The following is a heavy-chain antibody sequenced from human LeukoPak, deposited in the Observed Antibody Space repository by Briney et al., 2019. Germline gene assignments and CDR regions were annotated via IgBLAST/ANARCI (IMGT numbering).Heavy chain of an antibody. D-gene: IGHD1-26*01. J-gene: IGHJ4*02. CDR2: ISGSGAST. Sequence: GGSLRLSCLTSGFTFSTNAMSWVRQAPGKGLEWISGISGSGASTYYADSVTGQFTISRDNSRNTLYLQMNSLRGDDTAVYYCAKDVGKWESLHFFDYWGQGTLVTVSS. CDR3: AKDVGKWESLHFFDY. CDR1: GFTFSTNA. V-gene: IGHV3-23*01.